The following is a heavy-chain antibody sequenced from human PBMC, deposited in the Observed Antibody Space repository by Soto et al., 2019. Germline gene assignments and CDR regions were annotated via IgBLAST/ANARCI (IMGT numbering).Heavy chain of an antibody. D-gene: IGHD6-25*01. Sequence: QVTLKESGPALVKPTETLTLTCTVSGFSLNSTRMGVSWISQPPGKALEWLAHIFSNAEKSYSTSLKSRLPMSNDTSKSQVVLTMTNMDPVDTATYYCARISGNSAYYYYYGMDGWGRGTTVTVSS. V-gene: IGHV2-26*01. CDR3: ARISGNSAYYYYYGMDG. J-gene: IGHJ6*02. CDR1: GFSLNSTRMG. CDR2: IFSNAEK.